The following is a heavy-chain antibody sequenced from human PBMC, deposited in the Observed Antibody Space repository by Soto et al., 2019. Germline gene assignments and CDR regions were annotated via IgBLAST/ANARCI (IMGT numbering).Heavy chain of an antibody. CDR1: GYSFHNSG. Sequence: QVHLVQSGPELKKPGASVKVSCKTFGYSFHNSGISWVRQAPGQGLEWMGWISVFNGYAHYAQKFQGRVIMTADTFTNTAYMELRGLRSDDTAMYYCSKNGTTWFASWGQGSPVTVSS. CDR3: SKNGTTWFAS. J-gene: IGHJ5*01. V-gene: IGHV1-18*01. D-gene: IGHD1-1*01. CDR2: ISVFNGYA.